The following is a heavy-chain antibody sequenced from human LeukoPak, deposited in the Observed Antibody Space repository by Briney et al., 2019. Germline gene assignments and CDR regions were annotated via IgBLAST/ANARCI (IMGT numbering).Heavy chain of an antibody. CDR1: GFTFSSYG. D-gene: IGHD3-22*01. CDR3: AKDPSLWSGYYDSSGYISDGYFDY. V-gene: IGHV3-30*18. J-gene: IGHJ4*02. CDR2: ISYDGSNK. Sequence: PGGSLRLSCAASGFTFSSYGMHWVRQASGKGLEWVAVISYDGSNKYYADSVKGRFTISRDNSKNTLYLQMNSLRAEDTAVYYCAKDPSLWSGYYDSSGYISDGYFDYWGQGTLVTVSS.